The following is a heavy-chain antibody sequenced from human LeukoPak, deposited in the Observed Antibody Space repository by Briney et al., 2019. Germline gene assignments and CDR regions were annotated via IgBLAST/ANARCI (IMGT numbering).Heavy chain of an antibody. D-gene: IGHD3-3*01. CDR3: ARENFWSGYKYFDY. J-gene: IGHJ4*02. V-gene: IGHV3-30-3*01. CDR2: ISYDGSNK. Sequence: GRSLRLSCAASGFTFSSYAMHWVRQAPGKGLEWVAVISYDGSNKYYADSVKGRFTISRDNSKNTLYLQMNSLRAEDTAVYYCARENFWSGYKYFDYWGQGTLVTVSS. CDR1: GFTFSSYA.